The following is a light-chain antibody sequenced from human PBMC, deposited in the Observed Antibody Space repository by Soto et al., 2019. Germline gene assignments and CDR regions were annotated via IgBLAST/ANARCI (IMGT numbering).Light chain of an antibody. J-gene: IGLJ7*01. CDR2: LEGSGSY. V-gene: IGLV4-60*02. Sequence: QSVLTQSSSASASLGSSVKLTCTLSSGHSSYIIAWHQQQPGKAPRYLMKLEGSGSYNKGSGVPDRFSGSSSGADRYLTISSLHFEDEADYYCETWDSNTRSAVFGGGTQLTVL. CDR1: SGHSSYI. CDR3: ETWDSNTRSAV.